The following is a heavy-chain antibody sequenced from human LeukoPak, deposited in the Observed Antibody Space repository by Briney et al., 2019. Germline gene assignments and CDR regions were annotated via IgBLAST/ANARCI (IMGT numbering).Heavy chain of an antibody. CDR3: ARVFYSSFFDI. D-gene: IGHD6-19*01. CDR1: GGSISSGSYY. Sequence: PSQTLSLTCTVSGGSISSGSYYWSWIRQPAGKGLEWIGRIYTSGSTNHNPSLKSRVTISVDTSKNQFSLKLSSVTAADTAVYYCARVFYSSFFDIWGQGTMVTVSS. J-gene: IGHJ3*02. CDR2: IYTSGST. V-gene: IGHV4-61*02.